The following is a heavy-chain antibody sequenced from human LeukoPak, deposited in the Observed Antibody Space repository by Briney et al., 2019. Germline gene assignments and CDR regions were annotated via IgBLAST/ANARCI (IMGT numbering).Heavy chain of an antibody. J-gene: IGHJ5*02. CDR3: AKGRDGYNFPGLDWFGP. V-gene: IGHV3-23*01. D-gene: IGHD5-24*01. Sequence: GGSLRLSCAASGFTFSSYAMSWVRQAPGKGLEWVSAISGSGGSTNYADSVKGRFTISRDNSKNTLYLQMNSLRAEDTAVYYCAKGRDGYNFPGLDWFGPWGQGTLVTVSS. CDR2: ISGSGGST. CDR1: GFTFSSYA.